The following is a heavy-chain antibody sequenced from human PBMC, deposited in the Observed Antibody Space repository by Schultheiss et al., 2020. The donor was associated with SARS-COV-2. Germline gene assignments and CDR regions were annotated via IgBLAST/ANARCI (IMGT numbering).Heavy chain of an antibody. CDR2: ISYDGSNQ. J-gene: IGHJ4*02. V-gene: IGHV3-30*18. CDR3: ANKMGGGGSYFFDY. D-gene: IGHD3-10*01. Sequence: GGSLRLSCAASGFTFSSYGMHWVRQAPGKGLVWVAVISYDGSNQYYADSVKGRFTISRDNSGNTLYLQMNSLRAEDTSVYYCANKMGGGGSYFFDYWGQGTLVTVSS. CDR1: GFTFSSYG.